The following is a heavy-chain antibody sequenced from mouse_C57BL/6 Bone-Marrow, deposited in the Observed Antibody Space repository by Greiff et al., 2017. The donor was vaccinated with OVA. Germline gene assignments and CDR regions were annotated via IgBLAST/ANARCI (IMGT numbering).Heavy chain of an antibody. CDR1: GYTFTSYW. CDR2: IDPSDSYT. D-gene: IGHD2-4*01. CDR3: ARGRLRRDYYAMDY. J-gene: IGHJ4*01. V-gene: IGHV1-59*01. Sequence: VQLQQPGAELVRPGTSVKLSCKASGYTFTSYWMHWVKQRPGQGLEWIGVIDPSDSYTNYNQKFKGKATLTVDTSSSTAYMQLSSLTSEDSAVYYCARGRLRRDYYAMDYWGQGTSVTVSS.